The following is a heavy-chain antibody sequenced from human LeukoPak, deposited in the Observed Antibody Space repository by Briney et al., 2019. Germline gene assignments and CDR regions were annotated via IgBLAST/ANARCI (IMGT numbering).Heavy chain of an antibody. Sequence: GGSLRLPCAPSGFPFSSYGMHCVRQAPGKRLQWVAIIAYDGSNQHYADSVKARFTIPRDTSKNTLYLQMTSLKAYDTAVYYCATDESMHYWGQGTLVTVSS. CDR2: IAYDGSNQ. CDR3: ATDESMHY. V-gene: IGHV3-30*03. CDR1: GFPFSSYG. J-gene: IGHJ4*02. D-gene: IGHD2-8*01.